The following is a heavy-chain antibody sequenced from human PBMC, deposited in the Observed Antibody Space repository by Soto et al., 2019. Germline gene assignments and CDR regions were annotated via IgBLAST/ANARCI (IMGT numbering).Heavy chain of an antibody. D-gene: IGHD5-12*01. CDR2: ISNDGNTR. J-gene: IGHJ4*02. CDR1: GFTFTNYA. Sequence: QVQLVESGGGVGQPGRSLRLSCAASGFTFTNYAMHWVRQAPGKGLEWVAVISNDGNTRYYAESVKGRFSISRDNLNNTLYVQVNTLKNKDTAVYYCAASRTSASGSPIAYWGQGTLVTVSS. CDR3: AASRTSASGSPIAY. V-gene: IGHV3-30*04.